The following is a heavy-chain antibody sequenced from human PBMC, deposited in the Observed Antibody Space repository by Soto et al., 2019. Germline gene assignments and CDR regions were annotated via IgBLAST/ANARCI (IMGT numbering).Heavy chain of an antibody. J-gene: IGHJ5*02. CDR1: GFTFSSYA. Sequence: GGSLRLSCAASGFTFSSYAMSWVRQAPGKGLEWVSAISGSGGSTYYADSVKGRFTISRDNSKNTLYLQMNSLRAEDTAVYYCASTRGYSYQNWFDPWGQGTLVTVSS. CDR2: ISGSGGST. V-gene: IGHV3-23*01. D-gene: IGHD5-18*01. CDR3: ASTRGYSYQNWFDP.